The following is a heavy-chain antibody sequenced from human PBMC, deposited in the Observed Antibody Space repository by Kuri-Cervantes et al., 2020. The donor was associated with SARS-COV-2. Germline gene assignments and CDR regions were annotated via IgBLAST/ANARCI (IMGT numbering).Heavy chain of an antibody. CDR2: INSDGSST. CDR1: GFTFSSYW. J-gene: IGHJ5*02. Sequence: GESLKISCAASGFTFSSYWMHWVRQAPGGGLVWVSRINSDGSSTSYADSVKGRFTISRDNAKNTLYLQMNSLRAEDTAVYYCASPGLLSWGQGTLVTVSS. CDR3: ASPGLLS. V-gene: IGHV3-74*01. D-gene: IGHD3-10*01.